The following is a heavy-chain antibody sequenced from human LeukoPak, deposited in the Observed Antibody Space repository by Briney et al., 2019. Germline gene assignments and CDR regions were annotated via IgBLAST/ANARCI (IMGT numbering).Heavy chain of an antibody. V-gene: IGHV4-34*01. CDR3: ARHGNIVVVVGATAFDY. CDR1: GGSFSGYY. J-gene: IGHJ4*02. CDR2: INHSGST. Sequence: KPSETLSLTCAVYGGSFSGYYWSWIRQPPGKGLEWIGEINHSGSTNYNPSLKSRVTISVDTSKNQFSLKLNSVTAADTAVYFCARHGNIVVVVGATAFDYWGLGTLVTVSS. D-gene: IGHD2-15*01.